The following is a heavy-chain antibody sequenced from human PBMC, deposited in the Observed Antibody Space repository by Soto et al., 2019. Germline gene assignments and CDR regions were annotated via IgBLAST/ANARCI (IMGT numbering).Heavy chain of an antibody. CDR1: GYSFTNYW. D-gene: IGHD5-12*01. CDR2: IYPGDSDT. CDR3: TRPGSVSPTNDWYFDL. V-gene: IGHV5-51*01. J-gene: IGHJ2*01. Sequence: GESLKISCKGSGYSFTNYWIAWVRQMPGKGLEWMGIIYPGDSDTRYSPSFQGQVTISADKSITTAYLQWSSLKASDTAMYYCTRPGSVSPTNDWYFDLWGRGTLVTVSS.